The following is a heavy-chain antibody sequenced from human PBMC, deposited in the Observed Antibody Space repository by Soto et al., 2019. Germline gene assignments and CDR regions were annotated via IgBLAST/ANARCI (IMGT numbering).Heavy chain of an antibody. J-gene: IGHJ4*02. CDR3: ARDGEGDGYNFDY. CDR2: ISRSSSTI. Sequence: EVQLVESGGGLVQPGGSLRLSCAASGFTFSSYSMNWVRQAPGKGLAWVSYISRSSSTIHYADSVKGRFTISRDNAKNSLYLQMNSLRPEDTAVYYCARDGEGDGYNFDYWGQGTLVTVSS. V-gene: IGHV3-48*01. CDR1: GFTFSSYS. D-gene: IGHD5-12*01.